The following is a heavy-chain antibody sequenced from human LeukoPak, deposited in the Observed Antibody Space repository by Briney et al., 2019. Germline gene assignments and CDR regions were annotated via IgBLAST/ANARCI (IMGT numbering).Heavy chain of an antibody. D-gene: IGHD1-26*01. CDR2: ISHDGSEK. J-gene: IGHJ4*02. V-gene: IGHV3-7*05. Sequence: PGGSLRLSCSASGFTFSNFWMAWVRQAPGKGLEWVTNISHDGSEKYCVDSVKGRFTISRDNAKNSLCLQMNSLRAEDTAVYYCAREGPMTRSGSYDYWGRGTLVTVSS. CDR1: GFTFSNFW. CDR3: AREGPMTRSGSYDY.